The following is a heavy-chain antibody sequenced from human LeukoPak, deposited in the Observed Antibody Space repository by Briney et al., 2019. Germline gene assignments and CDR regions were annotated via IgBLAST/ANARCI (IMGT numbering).Heavy chain of an antibody. Sequence: PGGSLRLSCAASGFTFSSYSMNWVRRAPGKGLEWVSYISSSSSTIYYADSVKGRFTISRDNAKNLLYLQMNSLRDEDTSVYYCARGLTYSSSFFDYWGQGTLVTVSS. CDR2: ISSSSSTI. CDR3: ARGLTYSSSFFDY. D-gene: IGHD6-13*01. V-gene: IGHV3-48*02. CDR1: GFTFSSYS. J-gene: IGHJ4*02.